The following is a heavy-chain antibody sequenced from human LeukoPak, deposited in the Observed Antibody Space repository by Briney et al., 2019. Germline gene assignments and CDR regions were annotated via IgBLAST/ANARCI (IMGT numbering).Heavy chain of an antibody. J-gene: IGHJ5*02. CDR1: GFTFSSYG. CDR3: AKDLVRGVYHIWFDP. D-gene: IGHD3-10*01. Sequence: SGGSLRLSCAASGFTFSSYGMHWVRQAPGKGLEWVAFIRYDGSNKYYADSVKGRFTISRDNSKNTLYLQMNSLRAEDTAVYYCAKDLVRGVYHIWFDPWGQGTLVTVSS. V-gene: IGHV3-30*02. CDR2: IRYDGSNK.